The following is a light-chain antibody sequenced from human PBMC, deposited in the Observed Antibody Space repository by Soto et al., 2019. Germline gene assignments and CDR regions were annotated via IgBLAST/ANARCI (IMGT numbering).Light chain of an antibody. CDR1: SSDVGGYNY. CDR2: DVS. J-gene: IGLJ3*02. V-gene: IGLV2-11*01. Sequence: QSALTQPRSVSGSPGQSVTISCTGTSSDVGGYNYVSWYQQHPGKAPKLMIYDVSKRPSGVPDRFSGSKSGNTASLTISGLQDEDEADYYCCSYAGSLWVFGGGTKLTVL. CDR3: CSYAGSLWV.